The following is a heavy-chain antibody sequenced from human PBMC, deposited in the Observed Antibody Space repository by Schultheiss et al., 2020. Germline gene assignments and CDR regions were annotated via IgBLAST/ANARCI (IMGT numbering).Heavy chain of an antibody. D-gene: IGHD2-15*01. V-gene: IGHV1-2*02. CDR2: INPNSGGT. CDR1: GYTFTGYY. J-gene: IGHJ6*02. CDR3: ACDERGGHSKYYYYGMDV. Sequence: ASVKVSCKASGYTFTGYYMHWVRQAPGQGLEWMGWINPNSGGTNYAQKFQGRVTMTRDTSISTAYMELSRLRSDDTAVYYCACDERGGHSKYYYYGMDVWGQGTTVTVSS.